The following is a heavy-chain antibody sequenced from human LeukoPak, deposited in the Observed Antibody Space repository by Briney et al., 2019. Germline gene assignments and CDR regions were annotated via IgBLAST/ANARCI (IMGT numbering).Heavy chain of an antibody. J-gene: IGHJ4*02. V-gene: IGHV3-23*01. CDR1: GFTFSSYA. D-gene: IGHD3-10*01. Sequence: TGGSLRLSCAASGFTFSSYAMSWVRQAPGKGLEWVSAISGSGGSTYYADSVKGRFTISRDNSKNTLYLQMNSLRAEDTAVYYCAKDGVSYSLVRGRYYFDYWGQGTLVTVSS. CDR3: AKDGVSYSLVRGRYYFDY. CDR2: ISGSGGST.